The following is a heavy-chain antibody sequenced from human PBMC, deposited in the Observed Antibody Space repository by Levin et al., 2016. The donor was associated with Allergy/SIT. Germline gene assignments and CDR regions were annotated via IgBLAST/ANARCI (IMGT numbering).Heavy chain of an antibody. V-gene: IGHV4-59*01. CDR1: GGSISSYY. CDR3: ARGPYGKLFDY. Sequence: SETLSLTCTVSGGSISSYYWSWIRQPPGKGLEWIGYIYYSGSTNYNPSLKSRVTISVDTSKNQFSLKLSSVTAADTAVYYCARGPYGKLFDYWGQGTLVTVSS. CDR2: IYYSGST. J-gene: IGHJ4*02. D-gene: IGHD4-17*01.